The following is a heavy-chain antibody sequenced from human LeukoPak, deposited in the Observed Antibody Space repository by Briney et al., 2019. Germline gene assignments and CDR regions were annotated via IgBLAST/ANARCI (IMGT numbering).Heavy chain of an antibody. D-gene: IGHD3-9*01. Sequence: ASVKVSCKASGYTFTGYYMHWVRQAPGQGLEWMGWINPNSGGTNYAQKFQGRVTMTRDTSISTAYMELSRLRSDDTAVYYCAREPAHYDTLTGYNWFDPWGQGTLVTVSS. CDR3: AREPAHYDTLTGYNWFDP. V-gene: IGHV1-2*02. CDR1: GYTFTGYY. CDR2: INPNSGGT. J-gene: IGHJ5*02.